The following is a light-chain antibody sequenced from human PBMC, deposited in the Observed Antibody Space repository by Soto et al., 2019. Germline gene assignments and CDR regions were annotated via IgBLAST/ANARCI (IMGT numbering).Light chain of an antibody. CDR2: DVS. CDR1: SSDVGGYNY. Sequence: QSVLTQPASVSGSPGQSITISCTGTSSDVGGYNYVSWYQQHPGKAPKLMIYDVSNRPSGLSNRFSGSKSGNTAFLTISGLQAEDEADYYCSSYTSSSAVVFGGGTKLTVL. CDR3: SSYTSSSAVV. J-gene: IGLJ2*01. V-gene: IGLV2-14*01.